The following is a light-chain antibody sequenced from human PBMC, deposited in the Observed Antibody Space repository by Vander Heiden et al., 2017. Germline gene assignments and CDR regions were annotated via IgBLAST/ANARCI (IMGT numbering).Light chain of an antibody. CDR2: AAS. V-gene: IGKV1-8*01. CDR3: QQYYSYSLT. J-gene: IGKJ4*01. Sequence: AIRMTQSPSSFSASTGDRVTIPCRASQGISSYLAWYQQKPGKAPKLLIYAASTLQSGVPSRFSGSGSGTDFTLTISCLQSEDFATYYCQQYYSYSLTFGGGTKVEIK. CDR1: QGISSY.